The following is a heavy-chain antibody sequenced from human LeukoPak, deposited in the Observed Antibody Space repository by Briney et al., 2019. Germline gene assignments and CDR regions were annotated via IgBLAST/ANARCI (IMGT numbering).Heavy chain of an antibody. CDR2: ISSNGGST. J-gene: IGHJ4*02. V-gene: IGHV3-64D*06. Sequence: GGSLRLSCSASGFTFSSYAMHWVRQAPGKGLEYVSAISSNGGSTYYADSVKGRFTISRDNSKNTLYLQMSSLRAEDTAVYYCVKGPRRSSTSCYVSPFDYWGQGTLVTVSS. D-gene: IGHD2-2*01. CDR1: GFTFSSYA. CDR3: VKGPRRSSTSCYVSPFDY.